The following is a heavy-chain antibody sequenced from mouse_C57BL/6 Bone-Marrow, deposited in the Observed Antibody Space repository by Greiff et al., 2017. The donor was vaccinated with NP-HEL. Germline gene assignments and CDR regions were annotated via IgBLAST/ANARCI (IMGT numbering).Heavy chain of an antibody. J-gene: IGHJ2*01. V-gene: IGHV5-6*01. Sequence: DVQLQESGGDLVKPGGSLKLSCAASGFTFSSYGMSWVRQTPDKRLEWVATISSGGSYTYYPDSVQGRFTISRDNAKNTLYLQMSSLKSEDTAMYYCARPLFYYYGSFDYWGQGTTLTVSS. CDR1: GFTFSSYG. CDR2: ISSGGSYT. CDR3: ARPLFYYYGSFDY. D-gene: IGHD1-1*01.